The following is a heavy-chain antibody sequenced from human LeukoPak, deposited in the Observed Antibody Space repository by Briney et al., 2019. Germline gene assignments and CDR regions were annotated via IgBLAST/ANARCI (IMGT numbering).Heavy chain of an antibody. V-gene: IGHV3-7*01. D-gene: IGHD6-19*01. CDR1: GFIFSSYW. CDR2: IKQDGSEE. Sequence: GGSLRLSCAASGFIFSSYWMSWVRQAPGKGLEWVANIKQDGSEESYVDSVKGRFTISRDNAKNSLYLQMNSLRAEDTAVYYCARDYSSGWYVNYWGQGTLVTVSS. J-gene: IGHJ4*02. CDR3: ARDYSSGWYVNY.